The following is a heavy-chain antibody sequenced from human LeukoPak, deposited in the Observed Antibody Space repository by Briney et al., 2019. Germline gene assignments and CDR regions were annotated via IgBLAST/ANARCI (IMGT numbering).Heavy chain of an antibody. CDR1: GGTFSSYA. V-gene: IGHV1-69*01. CDR3: ARDYGVVPAANFFY. CDR2: IIPIFGTA. J-gene: IGHJ4*02. Sequence: SVKVSCKASGGTFSSYAISWVRQAPGQGLEWVGGIIPIFGTANYAQKFQGRVTITADESTSTAYMELSSLRSEDTAVYYCARDYGVVPAANFFYWGQGTLVTVSS. D-gene: IGHD2-2*01.